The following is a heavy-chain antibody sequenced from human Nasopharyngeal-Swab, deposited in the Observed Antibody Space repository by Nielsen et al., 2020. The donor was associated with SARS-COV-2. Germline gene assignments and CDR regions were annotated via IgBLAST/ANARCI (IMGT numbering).Heavy chain of an antibody. Sequence: GGSLRLSCAASGFTFSSYGMHWVRQAPGKGLEWVAVTSYDGSNKYYADSVKGRFTISRDNSKNSLYLQMNSLRAEDTAVYYCARDRNTVKGDYWGQGTLVTVSS. CDR2: TSYDGSNK. V-gene: IGHV3-30*03. J-gene: IGHJ4*02. D-gene: IGHD4-17*01. CDR3: ARDRNTVKGDY. CDR1: GFTFSSYG.